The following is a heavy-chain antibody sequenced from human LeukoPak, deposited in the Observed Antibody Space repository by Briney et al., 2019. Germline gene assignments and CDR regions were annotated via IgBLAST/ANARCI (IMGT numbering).Heavy chain of an antibody. CDR2: IDARSGIV. D-gene: IGHD3-3*01. Sequence: GGSLRLSCAASGFTFTMFGINWVRQAPGKGLEWVSYIDARSGIVYYADSVQGRSTISRDDAKDSVFLQMNSLRVDGTAVYYCARTYDFGRGPPGDAFDNWGQGTLVTVPS. CDR3: ARTYDFGRGPPGDAFDN. J-gene: IGHJ3*02. V-gene: IGHV3-48*01. CDR1: GFTFTMFG.